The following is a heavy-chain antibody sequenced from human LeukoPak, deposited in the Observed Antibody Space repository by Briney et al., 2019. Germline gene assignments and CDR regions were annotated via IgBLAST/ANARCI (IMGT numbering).Heavy chain of an antibody. Sequence: GESLKISCQGFGYNFTSYWIGWVRQMPGKGLEWMGIIYPGDSDTRYSPSFQGQVTISADKSISTAYLQWSSLKASDTAMYYCARQGIAVAGTRVYYYYYMDVWGKGTTVTVSS. CDR3: ARQGIAVAGTRVYYYYYMDV. D-gene: IGHD6-19*01. J-gene: IGHJ6*03. V-gene: IGHV5-51*01. CDR1: GYNFTSYW. CDR2: IYPGDSDT.